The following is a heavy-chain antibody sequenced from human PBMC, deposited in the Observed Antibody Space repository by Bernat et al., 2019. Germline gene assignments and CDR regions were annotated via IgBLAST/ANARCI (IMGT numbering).Heavy chain of an antibody. CDR1: GFTFSSYA. CDR2: ISYDGSNK. Sequence: QVQLVESGGGVVQPGRSLRLSCAASGFTFSSYAMHWVRQAPGKGLEWVAVISYDGSNKYYADSVKGRFIISRDNSKNTLYLQMNSLRAEDTAVYYCARGVRRYYYYGMDVWGQGTTVTVSS. V-gene: IGHV3-30-3*01. D-gene: IGHD2-21*01. J-gene: IGHJ6*02. CDR3: ARGVRRYYYYGMDV.